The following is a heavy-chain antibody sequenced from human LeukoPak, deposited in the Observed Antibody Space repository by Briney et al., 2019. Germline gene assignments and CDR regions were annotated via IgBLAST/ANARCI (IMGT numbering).Heavy chain of an antibody. V-gene: IGHV1-18*01. Sequence: ASVKVSCKASGYTFTSYGISWARQAPGQGLEWMGWISAYNGNTNYAQKLQGRVTMTTDTSTSTAYMELRSLRSDDTAVYYCARVISLRGSLEVDYWGQGTLVTVSS. CDR1: GYTFTSYG. CDR3: ARVISLRGSLEVDY. D-gene: IGHD2-15*01. J-gene: IGHJ4*02. CDR2: ISAYNGNT.